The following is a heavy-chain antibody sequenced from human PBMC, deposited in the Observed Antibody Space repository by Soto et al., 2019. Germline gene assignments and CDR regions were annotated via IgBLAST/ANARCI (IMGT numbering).Heavy chain of an antibody. D-gene: IGHD3-3*02. CDR1: RLTFSSYA. V-gene: IGHV3-23*01. CDR2: ISSSGTST. Sequence: GGSLRLSCAASRLTFSSYAMRWVRHAPGKALEWVSAISSSGTSTYSADSVKGRFTISRDNSKNTLYLQMNSLRAEDTAVYYCAKGPTIFGVVISYSFYYGLDVWGQGTTVTVSS. J-gene: IGHJ6*02. CDR3: AKGPTIFGVVISYSFYYGLDV.